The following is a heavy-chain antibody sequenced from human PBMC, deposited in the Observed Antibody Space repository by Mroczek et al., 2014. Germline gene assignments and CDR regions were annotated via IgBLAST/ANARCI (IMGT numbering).Heavy chain of an antibody. V-gene: IGHV1-18*01. D-gene: IGHD3-16*02. Sequence: SGAEVRSLGPSVKVSCKASGYTFTSYDISWVRQAPGQGLEWMGWISAYNGNTNYAQKLQGRVTMTTDTSTSTAYMELRSLRSDDTAVYYCARDPHYDYVWGSYRSEDYYYGMDVWGQGTTVTVSS. J-gene: IGHJ6*02. CDR3: ARDPHYDYVWGSYRSEDYYYGMDV. CDR2: ISAYNGNT. CDR1: GYTFTSYD.